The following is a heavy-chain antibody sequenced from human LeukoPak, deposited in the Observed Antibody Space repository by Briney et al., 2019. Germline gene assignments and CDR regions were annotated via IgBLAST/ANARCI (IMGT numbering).Heavy chain of an antibody. CDR3: ARGSDGYNYRTLYYYYGMDV. V-gene: IGHV5-51*01. CDR2: IYPGDSDT. CDR1: GYSFTSYW. D-gene: IGHD5-24*01. J-gene: IGHJ6*02. Sequence: GESLKISCKGSGYSFTSYWIGWVRPVPGKGLEGMGSIYPGDSDTRYSPSFQGQVTISADKSISAAYLQWSSLKASDTAMYYCARGSDGYNYRTLYYYYGMDVWGQGTTVTVSS.